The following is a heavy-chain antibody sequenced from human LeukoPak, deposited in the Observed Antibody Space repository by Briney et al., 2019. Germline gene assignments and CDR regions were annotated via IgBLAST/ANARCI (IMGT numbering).Heavy chain of an antibody. CDR2: IYTSGST. D-gene: IGHD5-12*01. CDR3: AKDGYSGYDTYYFDY. CDR1: GGSISSYY. J-gene: IGHJ4*02. Sequence: TSETLSLTCTVSGGSISSYYWSWLRQPPGKGLEWIGYIYTSGSTNYNPSLKSRVTISVDTSKNQFSLKLSSVTAADTAVYYCAKDGYSGYDTYYFDYWGQGTLVTVSS. V-gene: IGHV4-4*09.